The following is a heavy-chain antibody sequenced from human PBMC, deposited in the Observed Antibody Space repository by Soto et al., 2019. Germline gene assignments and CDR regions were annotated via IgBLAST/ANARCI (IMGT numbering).Heavy chain of an antibody. CDR2: ISWNSDTI. CDR3: AKDIYYGSGIQDAFDM. Sequence: EVHLVESGGGLEQPGRSLRLSCAASGFKFDDYAMHWVRQGPGKGLEWVSGISWNSDTIGYADSVKGRFTISRDNAKNSVYLQMNSLTVDDTALYYCAKDIYYGSGIQDAFDMWGQGAMVTVSS. D-gene: IGHD3-10*01. CDR1: GFKFDDYA. J-gene: IGHJ3*02. V-gene: IGHV3-9*01.